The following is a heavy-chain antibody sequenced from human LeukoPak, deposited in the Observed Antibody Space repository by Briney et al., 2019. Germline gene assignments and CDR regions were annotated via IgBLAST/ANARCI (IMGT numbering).Heavy chain of an antibody. D-gene: IGHD3-22*01. J-gene: IGHJ4*02. CDR2: IYSGGST. CDR3: ARAQGYYDSSGYYPF. CDR1: GFTVSSNY. V-gene: IGHV3-53*01. Sequence: GGSLRLSCAASGFTVSSNYMSWVRQAPGKGLEWVSVIYSGGSTYYADSVKGRFTISRDNSKNTLYLQMNSLGAEDTAVYYCARAQGYYDSSGYYPFWGQGTLVTVSS.